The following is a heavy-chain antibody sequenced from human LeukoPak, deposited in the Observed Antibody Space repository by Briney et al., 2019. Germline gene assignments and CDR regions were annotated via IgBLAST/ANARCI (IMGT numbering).Heavy chain of an antibody. CDR1: GFTFSSYG. CDR3: ARDRGNYYFDY. Sequence: PGGSLRLSCAASGFTFSSYGMHWVRQAPGKGLEWVAVIWYDGSNKYYADSLKGRFTISRDNSKNTLYLQMNSLRAEDTAVYFCARDRGNYYFDYWGQGTLVTVSS. V-gene: IGHV3-33*01. J-gene: IGHJ4*02. CDR2: IWYDGSNK. D-gene: IGHD1-7*01.